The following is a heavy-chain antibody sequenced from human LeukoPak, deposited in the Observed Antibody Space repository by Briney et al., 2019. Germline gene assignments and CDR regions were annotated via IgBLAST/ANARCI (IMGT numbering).Heavy chain of an antibody. CDR2: MSGSGGTT. J-gene: IGHJ4*02. CDR3: AAVATDFDY. D-gene: IGHD4-11*01. CDR1: GFTFSSYA. V-gene: IGHV3-23*01. Sequence: GGSLRLSCAASGFTFSSYAMSWIRQAPGKGLEWDSLMSGSGGTTYYADSVKGRFTISRDNSKNTLYLQMNSLRAEDTAVYYCAAVATDFDYWGQGTLVTVSS.